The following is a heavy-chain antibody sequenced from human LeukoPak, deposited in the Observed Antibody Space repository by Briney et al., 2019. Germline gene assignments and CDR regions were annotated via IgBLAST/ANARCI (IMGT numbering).Heavy chain of an antibody. CDR1: GYSFTSYW. D-gene: IGHD3-22*01. CDR3: ASHSGLYYYDSSGYSDY. Sequence: GESLKISCKGSGYSFTSYWIGWVRQMPGKGLEWMGIIYPGDSDTRYSPSFQGQVTISADKSISTAYLQWSSLKASDTAMYYCASHSGLYYYDSSGYSDYWGQGTLVTVSS. J-gene: IGHJ4*02. CDR2: IYPGDSDT. V-gene: IGHV5-51*01.